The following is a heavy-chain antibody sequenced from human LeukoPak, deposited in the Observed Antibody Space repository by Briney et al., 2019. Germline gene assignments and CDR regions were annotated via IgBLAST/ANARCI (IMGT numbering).Heavy chain of an antibody. CDR2: IYPGDSDT. Sequence: GESLKISCKGSGYSFTSYWIGWVRPMPGKGLELMGMIYPGDSDTRYSPSFQGKVTISADKSISTAYLQSSSLNPSDTAMYYCARYTDHYYFDYWGQGTLVTVSS. J-gene: IGHJ4*02. CDR1: GYSFTSYW. D-gene: IGHD1-1*01. V-gene: IGHV5-51*01. CDR3: ARYTDHYYFDY.